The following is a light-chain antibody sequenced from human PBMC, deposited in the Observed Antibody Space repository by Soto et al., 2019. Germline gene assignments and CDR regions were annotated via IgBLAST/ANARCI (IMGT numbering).Light chain of an antibody. V-gene: IGKV4-1*01. CDR1: QSLLYNSNNRNY. J-gene: IGKJ2*01. CDR2: WAS. Sequence: DIVMTQSPDSLAVPLGERATINCRSSQSLLYNSNNRNYLAWYQQKPGQPPKLLIYWASTRESGVPDRFSGSGSGTDFTLTITSLRPEDVAVYYCQQYSLAPGTFGQGTKLQI. CDR3: QQYSLAPGT.